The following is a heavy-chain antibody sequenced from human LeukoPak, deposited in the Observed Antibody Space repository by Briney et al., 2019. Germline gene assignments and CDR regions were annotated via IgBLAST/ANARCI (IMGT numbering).Heavy chain of an antibody. CDR3: ARARKGTYYDSSGYYSAHNYYMDV. J-gene: IGHJ6*03. Sequence: GGSLRLSCAASGFTFTTYWMSWVRQAPGKGLEWVANIKEDGSEKYYVDSVKGRFTISRDNARKTLYLQMKSLRAEDTAVYYCARARKGTYYDSSGYYSAHNYYMDVWGKGTTVTISS. CDR1: GFTFTTYW. CDR2: IKEDGSEK. D-gene: IGHD3-22*01. V-gene: IGHV3-7*01.